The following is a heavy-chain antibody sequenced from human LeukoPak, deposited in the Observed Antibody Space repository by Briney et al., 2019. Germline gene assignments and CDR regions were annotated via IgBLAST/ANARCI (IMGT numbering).Heavy chain of an antibody. CDR3: TSPAYDYVWGSSDY. CDR2: IRSKAYGGTT. J-gene: IGHJ4*02. CDR1: GFTFGDYA. V-gene: IGHV3-49*04. Sequence: GRSQRLSCTASGFTFGDYAMSWVRQAPGKGLEWVGFIRSKAYGGTTEYAASVKGRFTISRDDSNSIAYLQMNSLKTEDTAVYYCTSPAYDYVWGSSDYWGQGTLVTVSS. D-gene: IGHD3-16*01.